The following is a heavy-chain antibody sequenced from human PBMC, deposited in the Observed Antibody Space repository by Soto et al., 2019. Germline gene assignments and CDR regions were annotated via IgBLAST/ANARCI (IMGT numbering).Heavy chain of an antibody. Sequence: PGGSLRLSCAAPGFTFSSYSMNWVRQAPGKGLEWVSSISSSSYIYYADSVKGRFTISRDNAKNSLYLQMNSLRAEDTAVYYCASDCSSTSCPTIYYGMDVWGQGTTVTVSS. CDR2: ISSSSYI. J-gene: IGHJ6*02. D-gene: IGHD2-2*01. V-gene: IGHV3-21*01. CDR1: GFTFSSYS. CDR3: ASDCSSTSCPTIYYGMDV.